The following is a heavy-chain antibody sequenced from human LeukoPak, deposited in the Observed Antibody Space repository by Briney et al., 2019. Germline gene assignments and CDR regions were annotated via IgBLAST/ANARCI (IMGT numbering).Heavy chain of an antibody. D-gene: IGHD4-17*01. V-gene: IGHV4-39*07. CDR3: ARPLGPGDSAYYFDY. Sequence: PSETLSLTCTVSGGSISSSSYYWGWIRQPPGKGLEWIGSIYYSGSTYYNPSLKSRVTISVDTSKNQFSLKLSSVTAADTAVYYCARPLGPGDSAYYFDYWGQGTLVTVSS. J-gene: IGHJ4*02. CDR1: GGSISSSSYY. CDR2: IYYSGST.